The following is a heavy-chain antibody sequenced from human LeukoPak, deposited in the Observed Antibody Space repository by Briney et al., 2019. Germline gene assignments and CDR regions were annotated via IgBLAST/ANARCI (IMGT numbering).Heavy chain of an antibody. J-gene: IGHJ4*02. CDR3: AKDLHNWGCDF. CDR1: GFIFSNDW. V-gene: IGHV3-66*03. CDR2: ISQTGRA. Sequence: RTGGSLRLSCAASGFIFSNDWMSWVRQAPGKGLEWVAGISQTGRALYTAAVRGRFSISRDNSVNSLYLQMNDLKGDDSAVYHCAKDLHNWGCDFWGQGTLVTVSS. D-gene: IGHD7-27*01.